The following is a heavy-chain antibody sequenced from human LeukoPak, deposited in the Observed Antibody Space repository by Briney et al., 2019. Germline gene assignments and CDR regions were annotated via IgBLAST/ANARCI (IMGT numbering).Heavy chain of an antibody. J-gene: IGHJ4*02. CDR2: IFDGKTI. V-gene: IGHV4-34*12. CDR3: ASGAWAARLNS. Sequence: SETLSLTCAVYGESLDYYYWSWIRQSPGKGLEWIGDIFDGKTINYNPSLKSRVTISAATSSQQFSLNLKSVTAADTAVYFCASGAWAARLNSWAQGALVIVSS. CDR1: GESLDYYY. D-gene: IGHD4-23*01.